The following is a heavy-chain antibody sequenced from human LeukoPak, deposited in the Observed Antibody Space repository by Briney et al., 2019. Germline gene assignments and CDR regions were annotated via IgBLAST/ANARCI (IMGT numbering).Heavy chain of an antibody. CDR2: IWYDGINK. V-gene: IGHV3-33*01. Sequence: GRSLRLSCAASGFTFSSYGMHWVRQAPGKGLEWVALIWYDGINKYYADSVKGRFTISRDNSKNTLYLQMNSLRAEDTAVYYCARDLDYGDVTPLYYWGQGTPVTVSS. D-gene: IGHD4-17*01. J-gene: IGHJ4*02. CDR3: ARDLDYGDVTPLYY. CDR1: GFTFSSYG.